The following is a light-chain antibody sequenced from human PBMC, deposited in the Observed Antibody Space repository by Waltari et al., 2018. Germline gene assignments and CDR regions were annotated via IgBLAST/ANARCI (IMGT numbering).Light chain of an antibody. Sequence: EIVMTQSPATLSVAPGERAILACRASQSVNTNLAWYQHKHGQDPRLLSYGASTRATGSAVRFSGSGSGTELTLTISSLESGDFAVYYCQHYNGWRRTFGQGTKLEIK. J-gene: IGKJ2*01. CDR1: QSVNTN. V-gene: IGKV3-15*01. CDR2: GAS. CDR3: QHYNGWRRT.